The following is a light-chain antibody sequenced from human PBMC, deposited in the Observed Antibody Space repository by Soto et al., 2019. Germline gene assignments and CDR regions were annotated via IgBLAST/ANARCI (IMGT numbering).Light chain of an antibody. CDR3: SSYTSSSTYV. Sequence: QSALTQPASVTVSPCQSITISCTGSSSHVGGYNYVSWYQQHPGKAPKLMIYEVSNRPSGVSNRFSGSKSGNTASLTISGLQAEDEADYYCSSYTSSSTYVFATGTKVTVL. J-gene: IGLJ1*01. CDR2: EVS. CDR1: SSHVGGYNY. V-gene: IGLV2-14*01.